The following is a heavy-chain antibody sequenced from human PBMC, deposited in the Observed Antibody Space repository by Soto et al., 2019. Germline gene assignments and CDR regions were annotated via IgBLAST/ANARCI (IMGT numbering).Heavy chain of an antibody. CDR2: IHNTGTS. V-gene: IGHV4-59*01. Sequence: QVQLQESGPGSVKSSETLSLTCTVSGGSIRSYYWSWLRQPPGKGLQWIGNIHNTGTSPSNPSLKSRGAISLDTATNQFALRLTSMTPADTADYYSARGPPWLRPGNWFDPCGQGALVTVAS. CDR1: GGSIRSYY. D-gene: IGHD5-12*01. J-gene: IGHJ5*02. CDR3: ARGPPWLRPGNWFDP.